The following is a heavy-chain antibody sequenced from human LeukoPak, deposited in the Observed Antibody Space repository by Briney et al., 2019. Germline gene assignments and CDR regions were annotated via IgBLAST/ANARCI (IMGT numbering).Heavy chain of an antibody. D-gene: IGHD6-19*01. Sequence: PGGSLRLSCAASGFTFSNYWVHWVRQAPGKGLVWVSRINSDGSSTTYADSVKGRFTISRDNAKNTLYLQMNSLRAEDTAVYYCARARYSYSSGWYAWGQGTLVTVSS. CDR1: GFTFSNYW. V-gene: IGHV3-74*01. CDR2: INSDGSST. J-gene: IGHJ4*02. CDR3: ARARYSYSSGWYA.